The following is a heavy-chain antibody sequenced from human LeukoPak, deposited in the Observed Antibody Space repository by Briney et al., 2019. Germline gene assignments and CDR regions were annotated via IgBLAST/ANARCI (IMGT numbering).Heavy chain of an antibody. CDR2: IYHSGST. D-gene: IGHD3-10*01. V-gene: IGHV4-59*12. CDR3: ARDSRPFGELSP. Sequence: SETLSLTCTVSGGSISSYYWSWIRQPAGKGLEWIGYIYHSGSTYYNPSLKSRVTISVDRSKNQFSLKLSSVTAADTAVYYCARDSRPFGELSPWGQGTLVTVSS. CDR1: GGSISSYY. J-gene: IGHJ5*02.